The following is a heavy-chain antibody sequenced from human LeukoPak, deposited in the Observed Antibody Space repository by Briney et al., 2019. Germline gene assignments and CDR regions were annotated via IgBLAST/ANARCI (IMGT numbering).Heavy chain of an antibody. CDR1: GGSISSGSCC. CDR2: NYYSRST. CDR3: ARGDTSSWYDYFDY. Sequence: SQTLSLTCTVSGGSISSGSCCWICIRHHPGKGLGWIGYNYYSRSTYYNPSLTSRVSISVDTSKHQFSLKLSSVTAADTAVYYCARGDTSSWYDYFDYWGQGTLVTVSS. V-gene: IGHV4-31*03. J-gene: IGHJ4*02. D-gene: IGHD6-13*01.